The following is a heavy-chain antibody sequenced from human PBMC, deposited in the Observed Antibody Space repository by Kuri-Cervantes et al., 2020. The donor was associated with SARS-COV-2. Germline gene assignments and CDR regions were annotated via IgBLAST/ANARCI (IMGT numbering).Heavy chain of an antibody. D-gene: IGHD2-2*02. J-gene: IGHJ4*02. V-gene: IGHV4-34*01. CDR1: GGSFSGYY. CDR3: ARFWEGYCSSTSCYTPRGFDY. Sequence: SETLSLTCAVYGGSFSGYYWSWIRQPPGKGLEWIGEINHSGSTNYNPSLKSRVTISVDTSKNQFSLKLSSVTAADTAVYYCARFWEGYCSSTSCYTPRGFDYRGQGTLVTVSS. CDR2: INHSGST.